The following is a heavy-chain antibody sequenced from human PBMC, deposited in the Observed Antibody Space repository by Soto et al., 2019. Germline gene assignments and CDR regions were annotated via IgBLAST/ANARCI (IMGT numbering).Heavy chain of an antibody. CDR3: ARGSYYGSGSPSYYYYGMDV. D-gene: IGHD3-10*01. V-gene: IGHV1-69*13. Sequence: SVKVSCKASGGTFSSYAISWVRQAPGQGLEWMGGIIPIFGTANYAQKFQGRVTITADESTSTAYMELSSLRSEDTAVYYCARGSYYGSGSPSYYYYGMDVWGQGTTVTVSS. CDR1: GGTFSSYA. J-gene: IGHJ6*02. CDR2: IIPIFGTA.